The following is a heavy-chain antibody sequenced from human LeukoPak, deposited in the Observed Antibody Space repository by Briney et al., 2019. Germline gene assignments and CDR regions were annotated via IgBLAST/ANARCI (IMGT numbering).Heavy chain of an antibody. CDR1: GFTFSSYA. CDR2: ISYDGSNK. Sequence: PGGSLRLSCAASGFTFSSYAMHWVRQAPGKGLEWVAVISYDGSNKYYADSVKGRFTISRDNSKNTLYLQMNSLRAEDTAVYYCARGIQLWSVDYWGQGTLVSVSS. D-gene: IGHD5-18*01. CDR3: ARGIQLWSVDY. V-gene: IGHV3-30-3*01. J-gene: IGHJ4*02.